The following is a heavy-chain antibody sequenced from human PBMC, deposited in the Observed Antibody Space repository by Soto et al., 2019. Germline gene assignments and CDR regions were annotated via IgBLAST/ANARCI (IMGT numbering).Heavy chain of an antibody. CDR3: ARVAAAGTRRIDY. D-gene: IGHD6-13*01. CDR2: IYHSGST. J-gene: IGHJ4*02. Sequence: QVQLQESGPGLVKPSGTLSLTCAVSGGSISSSNWWSWVRQPPGKGLEWIGEIYHSGSTNYNPSLTSRVTISVDESKSQFSLKLSSVTAADTAVYYCARVAAAGTRRIDYWGQGTLVTVSS. V-gene: IGHV4-4*02. CDR1: GGSISSSNW.